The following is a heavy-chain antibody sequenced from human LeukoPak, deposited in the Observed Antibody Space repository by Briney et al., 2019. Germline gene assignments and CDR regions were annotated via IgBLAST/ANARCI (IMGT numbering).Heavy chain of an antibody. CDR3: ARGSYSGSYYYYYYGMDV. CDR1: GGSISSSSYY. Sequence: PSETLSLTCTVSGGSISSSSYYWGWIRQPPGKGLEWIGSIHYSGSTYYNPSLKSRVTISVDTSKNQFSLKLSSVTAADTAVYYCARGSYSGSYYYYYYGMDVWGQGTTVTVSS. D-gene: IGHD1-26*01. CDR2: IHYSGST. V-gene: IGHV4-39*01. J-gene: IGHJ6*02.